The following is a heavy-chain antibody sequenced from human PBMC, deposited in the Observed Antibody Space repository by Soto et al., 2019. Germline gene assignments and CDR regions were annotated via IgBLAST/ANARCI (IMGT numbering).Heavy chain of an antibody. Sequence: AASVKVSCKASGYTFTSYGISWVRQAPGQGLEWMGWISAYNGNTNYAQKLQGRVTITTDTSTSTAYMELRSLRSDDTAVYYCARLGYSYGHDAFDIWGQGTMVTVSS. CDR3: ARLGYSYGHDAFDI. V-gene: IGHV1-18*01. J-gene: IGHJ3*02. CDR1: GYTFTSYG. D-gene: IGHD5-18*01. CDR2: ISAYNGNT.